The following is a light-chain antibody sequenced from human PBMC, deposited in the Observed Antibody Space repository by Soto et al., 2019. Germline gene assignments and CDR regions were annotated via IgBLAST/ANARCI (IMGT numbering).Light chain of an antibody. V-gene: IGLV2-8*01. J-gene: IGLJ1*01. CDR1: SSDVGGYNY. CDR3: SLFAGSVYV. Sequence: QSVLTQPPSASGSPGQSVTISCTGTSSDVGGYNYVSWYQQHPGKAPKLMIYEVSKRPSGVPDRFSGSKSGNTASLTVSGLQAEDEADYSCSLFAGSVYVFGTGTKVTVL. CDR2: EVS.